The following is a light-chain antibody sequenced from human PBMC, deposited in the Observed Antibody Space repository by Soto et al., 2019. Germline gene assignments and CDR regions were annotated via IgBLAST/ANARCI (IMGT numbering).Light chain of an antibody. V-gene: IGKV1-17*01. J-gene: IGKJ1*01. CDR3: LQHSTYPLT. CDR2: AAS. Sequence: DIQMTQFPSSLSASVGDRVTITCRASQGIRNDLAWYQQKPGKAPKRLIYAASSLQSGVPSRFSGSGSGTEFTLEISTRKPEDFETFYCLQHSTYPLTFAKGTKVEIK. CDR1: QGIRND.